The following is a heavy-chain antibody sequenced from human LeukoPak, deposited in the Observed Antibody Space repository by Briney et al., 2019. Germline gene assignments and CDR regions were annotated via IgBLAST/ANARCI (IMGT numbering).Heavy chain of an antibody. CDR1: GFTFSSYE. CDR2: ISSSGSTI. CDR3: GRARYYYYGMDV. Sequence: GGSLRLSCAASGFTFSSYEMNWVRQAPGKGLEWVSYISSSGSTIYYADSVKGRFTISRDNAKNSLYLQMNSLRAEDTAVYYCGRARYYYYGMDVWGQGTTVTVSS. V-gene: IGHV3-48*03. J-gene: IGHJ6*02.